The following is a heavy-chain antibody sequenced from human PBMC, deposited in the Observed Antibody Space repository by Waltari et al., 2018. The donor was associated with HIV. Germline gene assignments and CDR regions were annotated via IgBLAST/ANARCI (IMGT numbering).Heavy chain of an antibody. CDR2: VSGTGSSI. CDR3: GRGPPLGSCATTKCPTPYFNY. D-gene: IGHD5-12*01. V-gene: IGHV3-48*01. J-gene: IGHJ4*02. CDR1: GFLFGDFA. Sequence: EVQLVESGGGLTHPGESLRLSCTTSGFLFGDFAMGWFRLAPRRGLEWVAYVSGTGSSIYYGDFVKGRFVISRDNGKNSLYLQMKSLRVEDTAVYYCGRGPPLGSCATTKCPTPYFNYWGQGTRVIVSS.